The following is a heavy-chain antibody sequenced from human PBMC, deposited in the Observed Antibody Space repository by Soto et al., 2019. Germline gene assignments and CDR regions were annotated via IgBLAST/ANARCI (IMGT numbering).Heavy chain of an antibody. D-gene: IGHD1-1*01. J-gene: IGHJ4*02. CDR1: GYTFTSYG. V-gene: IGHV1-18*01. CDR3: ARGRYGDY. Sequence: QVHLVQSGAEVKKPGASVKVSCKCSGYTFTSYGITWVRQAPGQGLEWMGWISAHNGNTVYAQKLQGRVTVTRDTSPSTAYMELRSLRSGDTAVDYCARGRYGDYWGQGALVTVSS. CDR2: ISAHNGNT.